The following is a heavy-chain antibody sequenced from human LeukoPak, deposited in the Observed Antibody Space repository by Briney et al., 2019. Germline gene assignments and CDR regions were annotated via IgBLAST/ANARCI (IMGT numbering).Heavy chain of an antibody. J-gene: IGHJ4*02. CDR1: GFTFSSYS. CDR3: ARVHTVVTPFDS. D-gene: IGHD4-23*01. V-gene: IGHV3-48*01. Sequence: GGSLRLSCAASGFTFSSYSMNCVRQAPGKGLEWVSYISSPSSTIYYADSVKGRFTISRDNAKSSLYLQMNSLRAEDTAVYYCARVHTVVTPFDSWGQGTLVTVSS. CDR2: ISSPSSTI.